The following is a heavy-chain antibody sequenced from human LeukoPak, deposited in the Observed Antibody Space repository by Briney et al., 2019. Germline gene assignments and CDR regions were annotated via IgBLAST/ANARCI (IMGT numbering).Heavy chain of an antibody. CDR2: ISYSGST. Sequence: SETLSLTCTVSGGSISGYYWSWMRQTPGRGLEYVVYISYSGSTNYNPTLKSRVTISVDTSKNQFSLTLSSVTAADTAVYSCVRHHTYYGNFDYWGQGTLVTVSS. D-gene: IGHD4-17*01. CDR3: VRHHTYYGNFDY. CDR1: GGSISGYY. V-gene: IGHV4-59*08. J-gene: IGHJ4*02.